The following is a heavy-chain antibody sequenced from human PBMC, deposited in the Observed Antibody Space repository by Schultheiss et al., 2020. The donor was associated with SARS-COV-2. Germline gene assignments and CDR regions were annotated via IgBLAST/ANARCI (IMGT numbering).Heavy chain of an antibody. CDR3: ARDVIIPSHSNYNYYYGMDV. CDR1: GYTFTSYG. Sequence: ASVKVSCKASGYTFTSYGISWVRQAPGQGLEWMGWISAYSGNTNYAQKLQGRVTMTTDTSTSTAYMELRSLRSDDTAVYYCARDVIIPSHSNYNYYYGMDVWGQGTTVTVSS. D-gene: IGHD4-11*01. CDR2: ISAYSGNT. J-gene: IGHJ6*02. V-gene: IGHV1-18*01.